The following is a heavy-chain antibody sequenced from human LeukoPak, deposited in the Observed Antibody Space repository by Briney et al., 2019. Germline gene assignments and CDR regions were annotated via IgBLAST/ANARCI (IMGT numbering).Heavy chain of an antibody. CDR1: GDSISNGSYY. D-gene: IGHD3-10*01. CDR3: ARENYYGSGSYYSLVYYYYYYYMDV. V-gene: IGHV4-61*02. CDR2: VYTSGGT. Sequence: SETLSLTCTVSGDSISNGSYYWSWIRQPAGKGLEWVGRVYTSGGTNYNPSLKSRVTISVDTSKNQFSLKLSSVTAADTAVYYCARENYYGSGSYYSLVYYYYYYYMDVWGKGTTVTISS. J-gene: IGHJ6*03.